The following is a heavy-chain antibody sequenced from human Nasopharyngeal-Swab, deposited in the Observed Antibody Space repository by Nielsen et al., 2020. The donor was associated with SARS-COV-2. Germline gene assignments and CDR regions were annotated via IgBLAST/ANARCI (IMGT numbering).Heavy chain of an antibody. Sequence: ASVKVSCKASGYTFITFGITWVRQAPGQGLEWMGWISAYNGNTNYAQKFRDRVTMTTDTSTTTAYMELRGLKTDDTAVYYCARDNESGDYYAYDIWGQGTTVTVPS. CDR2: ISAYNGNT. D-gene: IGHD4-17*01. CDR3: ARDNESGDYYAYDI. V-gene: IGHV1-18*01. CDR1: GYTFITFG. J-gene: IGHJ3*02.